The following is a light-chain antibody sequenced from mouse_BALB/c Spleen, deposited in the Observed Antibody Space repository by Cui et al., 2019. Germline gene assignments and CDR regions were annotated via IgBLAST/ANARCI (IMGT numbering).Light chain of an antibody. V-gene: IGKV4-68*01. CDR1: SSVSY. J-gene: IGKJ4*01. CDR2: LTS. Sequence: QIVLTQSPALMSASPGVKVTMTCSASSSVSYMYWYQQKPRSSPKPWIYLTSNLASGVPARFSGSGSGTSYSLTISSMEAEDAATYYCQQWSSNPLTFGSGTKLEIK. CDR3: QQWSSNPLT.